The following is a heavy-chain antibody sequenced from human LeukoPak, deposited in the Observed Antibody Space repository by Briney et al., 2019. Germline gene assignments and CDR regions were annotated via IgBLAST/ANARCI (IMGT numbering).Heavy chain of an antibody. CDR3: ARDRGAEIQLWLREGGHFDY. CDR2: INPNSGGT. J-gene: IGHJ4*02. CDR1: GYTFTGYY. V-gene: IGHV1-2*02. D-gene: IGHD5-18*01. Sequence: ASVKVSCKASGYTFTGYYMHWVRQTPGQGLEWMGWINPNSGGTNYAQKFQGRVTMTRDTSISTAYMELSRLRSDDTAVYYCARDRGAEIQLWLREGGHFDYWGQGTLVTVSS.